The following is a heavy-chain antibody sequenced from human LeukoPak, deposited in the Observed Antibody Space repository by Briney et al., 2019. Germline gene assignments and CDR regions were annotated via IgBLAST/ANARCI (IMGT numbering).Heavy chain of an antibody. Sequence: GGSLRLSCAASGFTFSSYSMNWVRQAPGKGLEWVSSISSSSSYIYYADSVKGRFTISRDNAKNSLYLQMNSLRAEDTAVYYCARSASSGRPDPYYFDHWGQGTLVTVSS. CDR1: GFTFSSYS. CDR2: ISSSSSYI. D-gene: IGHD6-19*01. J-gene: IGHJ4*02. V-gene: IGHV3-21*01. CDR3: ARSASSGRPDPYYFDH.